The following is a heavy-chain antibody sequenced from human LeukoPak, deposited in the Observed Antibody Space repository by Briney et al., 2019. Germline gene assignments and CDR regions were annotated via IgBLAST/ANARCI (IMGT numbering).Heavy chain of an antibody. D-gene: IGHD3-10*01. CDR1: GGTFSSYA. V-gene: IGHV1-69*05. Sequence: GSSVKVSCRASGGTFSSYAISWVRQAPGQGLEWMGGIIPIFGKANYAQKFQGRVTITTDESTSTAYMELSRLRSEDTAVYYCAGGLGSNYYYYYMDVWGKGTTVTVSS. J-gene: IGHJ6*03. CDR2: IIPIFGKA. CDR3: AGGLGSNYYYYYMDV.